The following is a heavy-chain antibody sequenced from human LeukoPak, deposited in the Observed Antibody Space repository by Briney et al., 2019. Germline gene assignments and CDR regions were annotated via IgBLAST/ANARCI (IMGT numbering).Heavy chain of an antibody. V-gene: IGHV4-59*08. CDR1: GGSYSSYY. J-gene: IGHJ3*02. D-gene: IGHD3-22*01. Sequence: SETLSLTCTVSGGSYSSYYWSWIRQPPGKGLEWIGYIYYSGSTNYNPSLKSRVTISVDTSKNQFSLKLSSVTAADTAVYYCASYSTYYYDSSGLGAFDIWGQGTMVTVSS. CDR2: IYYSGST. CDR3: ASYSTYYYDSSGLGAFDI.